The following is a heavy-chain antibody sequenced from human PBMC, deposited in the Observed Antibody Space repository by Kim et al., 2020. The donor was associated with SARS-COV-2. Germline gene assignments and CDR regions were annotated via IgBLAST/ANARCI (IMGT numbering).Heavy chain of an antibody. CDR3: ARDMGRPLAGLFDT. Sequence: QKFQGRGTITRDTSASTAYMELSSLGSEDTAVYYCARDMGRPLAGLFDTWGQGTLVTVSS. V-gene: IGHV1-3*01. D-gene: IGHD3-10*01. J-gene: IGHJ5*02.